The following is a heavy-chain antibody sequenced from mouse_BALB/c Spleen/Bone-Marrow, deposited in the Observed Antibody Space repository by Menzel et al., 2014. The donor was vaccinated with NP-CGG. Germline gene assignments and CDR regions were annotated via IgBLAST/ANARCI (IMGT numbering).Heavy chain of an antibody. V-gene: IGHV1-9*01. CDR3: ARENPFDF. Sequence: VMLVESGGELMKPGASVKISYKATGYTFSNYWIQWVKQTPGHGPEWIGEILPGSDNTNYNEKFKGKSTFTADTSTNTANMQLSSVTSEDSAVYYCARENPFDFWGQGTTLTVSS. CDR1: GYTFSNYW. CDR2: ILPGSDNT. J-gene: IGHJ2*01.